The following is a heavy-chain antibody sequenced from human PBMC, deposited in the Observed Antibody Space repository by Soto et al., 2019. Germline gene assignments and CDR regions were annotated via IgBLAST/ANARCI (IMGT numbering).Heavy chain of an antibody. Sequence: WPRQANGQGLEWMGIHHPSGGITTYAQKFLGRVTMPWATSTNTVYMELSSLSSDDTTVYYCPEDPPREENTGSGFWGHGTMVTVSS. V-gene: IGHV1-46*03. CDR3: PEDPPREENTGSGF. J-gene: IGHJ3*01. D-gene: IGHD3-10*01. CDR2: HHPSGGIT.